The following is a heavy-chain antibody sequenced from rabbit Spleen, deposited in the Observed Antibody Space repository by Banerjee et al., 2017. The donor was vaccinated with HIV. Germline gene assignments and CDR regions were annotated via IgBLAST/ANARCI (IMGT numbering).Heavy chain of an antibody. D-gene: IGHD2-1*01. CDR3: ARDGDVGGPDLGL. CDR2: IYTGSGSA. CDR1: GFSFSSSYW. V-gene: IGHV1S45*01. J-gene: IGHJ4*01. Sequence: QEQLEESGGDLVKPEGSLTLTCTASGFSFSSSYWICWVRQAPGKGLEWIGCIYTGSGSAYYASWAKGRFTISKTSSSTVDLKMTSLTAADTATYFCARDGDVGGPDLGLWGPGTLVTVS.